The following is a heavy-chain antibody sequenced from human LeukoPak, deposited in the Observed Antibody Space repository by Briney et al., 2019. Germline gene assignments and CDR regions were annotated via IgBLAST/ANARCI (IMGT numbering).Heavy chain of an antibody. Sequence: PGESLKISFKGSGYSFASYWIGWVRPMPGKGLEWMGIIYPGDSDTRYSPSFQGQVTISADKSISTAYLQWSSLKASDTAMYYCARQNYCSSTSCYFFDYWGQGTLVTVSS. J-gene: IGHJ4*02. CDR1: GYSFASYW. V-gene: IGHV5-51*01. D-gene: IGHD2-2*01. CDR3: ARQNYCSSTSCYFFDY. CDR2: IYPGDSDT.